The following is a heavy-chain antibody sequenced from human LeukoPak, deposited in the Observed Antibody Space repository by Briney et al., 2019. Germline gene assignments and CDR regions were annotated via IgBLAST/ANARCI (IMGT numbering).Heavy chain of an antibody. Sequence: GGSLRLSCAASGFTFSSYWMSWVRQAPGKGLEWVANIKQDGSEKYYVDSVKGRFTISRDNAKNSLYLQMNSLRAEDTAVYYCAKDLHVLRFLEWHSYYFDYWGQGTLVTVSS. V-gene: IGHV3-7*03. CDR1: GFTFSSYW. J-gene: IGHJ4*02. D-gene: IGHD3-3*01. CDR3: AKDLHVLRFLEWHSYYFDY. CDR2: IKQDGSEK.